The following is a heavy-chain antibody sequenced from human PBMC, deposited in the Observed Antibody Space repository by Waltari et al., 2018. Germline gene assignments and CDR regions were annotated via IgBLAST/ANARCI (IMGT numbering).Heavy chain of an antibody. D-gene: IGHD3-22*01. CDR3: AKRVVIPNTSYYFDS. CDR1: GFTFRSYA. CDR2: SGGSGDNT. Sequence: EVQLLESGGGLVQPGGSQRLSCAASGFTFRSYAMSWVRQAPGKGLEWVSSSGGSGDNTYYADSVKGRFTISRDNSKNTLYLQMNSLRAEDTAIYYCAKRVVIPNTSYYFDSWGQGTLVTVAS. J-gene: IGHJ4*02. V-gene: IGHV3-23*01.